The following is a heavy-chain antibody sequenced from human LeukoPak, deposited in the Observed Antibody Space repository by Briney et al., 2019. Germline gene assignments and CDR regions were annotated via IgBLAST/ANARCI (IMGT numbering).Heavy chain of an antibody. D-gene: IGHD6-19*01. CDR2: IYYSGST. CDR3: ARFTGIAVAGNRHFDY. CDR1: GGSISSYY. V-gene: IGHV4-59*08. Sequence: SETLSLTCTVSGGSISSYYWSWIRQPPGKGLEWIGYIYYSGSTNYNPSLKSRVTISVDTSKNQFSLKLSSVTAADTAVYYCARFTGIAVAGNRHFDYWGQGTLVTVSS. J-gene: IGHJ4*02.